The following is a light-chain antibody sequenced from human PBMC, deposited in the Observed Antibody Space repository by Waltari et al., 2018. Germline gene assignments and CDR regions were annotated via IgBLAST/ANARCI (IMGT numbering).Light chain of an antibody. V-gene: IGLV2-14*01. CDR3: SSYTRSSTLV. CDR2: EGS. Sequence: QSAMTQPASVSGSPGKSITISCTGTSSDVGGYTYVSWYQQHPAKAPKLMIYEGSNRPSGGSNPFSGSKSDNTAALTSAGLQADDEADYYCSSYTRSSTLVFGGGTKLTVL. J-gene: IGLJ3*02. CDR1: SSDVGGYTY.